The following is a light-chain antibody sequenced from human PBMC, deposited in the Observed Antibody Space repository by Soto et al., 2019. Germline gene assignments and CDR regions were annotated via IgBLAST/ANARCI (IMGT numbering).Light chain of an antibody. CDR2: WAS. J-gene: IGKJ4*01. CDR3: HQYYSIPLT. Sequence: EIVMTQSPATLSVSPGERATLSCRASQSISTELAWYQQKPGQPPKLLIYWASTRASGVPDRFSGSGSGTDFTLTISSLQAEDVAVYYCHQYYSIPLTFGGGTKVEIK. CDR1: QSISTE. V-gene: IGKV4-1*01.